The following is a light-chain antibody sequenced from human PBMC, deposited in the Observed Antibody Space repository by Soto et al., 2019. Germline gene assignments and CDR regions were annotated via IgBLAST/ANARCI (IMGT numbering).Light chain of an antibody. V-gene: IGLV1-40*01. Sequence: QSVLTQPPSVSGAPGQRVTLSCTGNTSNLGAGYDVHWYQQLPGAAPKLVIFGNRNRPSGVPERFSGSRSGTSASLAIAGLQVEDEADYYCQAYDYILTAAVFGGGTKVTV. J-gene: IGLJ3*02. CDR2: GNR. CDR1: TSNLGAGYD. CDR3: QAYDYILTAAV.